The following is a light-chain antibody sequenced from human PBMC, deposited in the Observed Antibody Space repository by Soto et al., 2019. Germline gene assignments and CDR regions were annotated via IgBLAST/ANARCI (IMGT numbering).Light chain of an antibody. J-gene: IGKJ5*01. CDR1: QIVSSY. CDR3: QQRSNRPIT. CDR2: DAS. V-gene: IGKV3-11*01. Sequence: EIVLTQSPATLSLSPGERATLSCRTSQIVSSYFAWYQQKPGRAPRLLIYDASNRATGIPARFIGSGSGTDFTLTISSLEPEDFAVYYCQQRSNRPITFGQGTRLEIK.